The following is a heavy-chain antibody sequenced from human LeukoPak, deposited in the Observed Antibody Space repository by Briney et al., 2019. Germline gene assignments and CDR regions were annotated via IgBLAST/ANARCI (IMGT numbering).Heavy chain of an antibody. CDR1: GFSFSNSD. V-gene: IGHV3-13*01. J-gene: IGHJ1*01. CDR2: IGAGADT. CDR3: ARDGLTAEYFQH. Sequence: GGSLRLSCAASGFSFSNSDMHWVRQATGKGLEWVSAIGAGADTYYPDSVKGRFTISRDNSKNTLYLQMNSLRAEDTAVYYCARDGLTAEYFQHWGQGTLVTVSS. D-gene: IGHD1-20*01.